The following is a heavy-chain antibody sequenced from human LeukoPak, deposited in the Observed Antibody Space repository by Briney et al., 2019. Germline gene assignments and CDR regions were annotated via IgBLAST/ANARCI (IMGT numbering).Heavy chain of an antibody. Sequence: ASVKVSCKASGGTFSSYAISWVRQAPGQGLEWMGGIIPIFGTANYAQKFQGRVTITADKSTSTAYMELSSLRSEDTAVYYCARAVHFGVVIVDAFDIWGQGTMVTVSS. V-gene: IGHV1-69*06. CDR1: GGTFSSYA. D-gene: IGHD3-3*01. J-gene: IGHJ3*02. CDR2: IIPIFGTA. CDR3: ARAVHFGVVIVDAFDI.